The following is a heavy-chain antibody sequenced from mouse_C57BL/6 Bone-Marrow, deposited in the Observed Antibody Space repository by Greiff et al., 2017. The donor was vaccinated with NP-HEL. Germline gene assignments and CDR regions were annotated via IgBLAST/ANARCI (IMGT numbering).Heavy chain of an antibody. D-gene: IGHD2-12*01. CDR1: GYTFTSYW. J-gene: IGHJ2*01. CDR3: ARRDLYEDY. V-gene: IGHV1-69*02. Sequence: QVQLQQSGAELVKPGASVKLSCKASGYTFTSYWMHWVKQRPGRGLEWIGRIDPSDSYTNYNQKFKGKATLTVDTSSSTAYMQLSSLTSEDSAVYYCARRDLYEDYWGQGTTLTVSS. CDR2: IDPSDSYT.